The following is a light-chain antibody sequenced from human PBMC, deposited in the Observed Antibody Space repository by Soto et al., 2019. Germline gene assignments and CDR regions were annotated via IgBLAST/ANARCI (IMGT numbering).Light chain of an antibody. V-gene: IGKV1-5*01. CDR1: QDINRW. CDR3: QQYNSYST. CDR2: NAD. J-gene: IGKJ1*01. Sequence: DIQMTQSPSTLSGSVGDRVTMTCRASQDINRWLAWYQQKPGKAPKILIYNADTLESGVPSRFSGSGYGTEFTLTISSLQPDDFATYYCQQYNSYSTFGQGTKVDIK.